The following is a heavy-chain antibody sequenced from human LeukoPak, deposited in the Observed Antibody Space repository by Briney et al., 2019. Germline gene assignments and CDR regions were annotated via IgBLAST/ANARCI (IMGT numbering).Heavy chain of an antibody. J-gene: IGHJ1*01. CDR1: GASISSGGYY. CDR3: ARGPHCSSTSCYSEYFHH. V-gene: IGHV4-31*03. CDR2: ISYSGSP. D-gene: IGHD2-2*01. Sequence: SRTLSLTCTVSGASISSGGYYWSWIRQHPGKGLEWIGYISYSGSPYYNPSLKSRVTISVDTSRNQFSLKLSSVTAADTAVYYCARGPHCSSTSCYSEYFHHWGQGTLVTVSS.